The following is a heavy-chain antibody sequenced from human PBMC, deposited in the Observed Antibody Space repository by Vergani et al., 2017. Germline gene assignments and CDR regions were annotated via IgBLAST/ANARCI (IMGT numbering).Heavy chain of an antibody. J-gene: IGHJ5*02. V-gene: IGHV3-23*01. D-gene: IGHD3-3*01. CDR1: GFTFSSYA. Sequence: EVQLLESGGGLVQRGGSLRLSCAASGFTFSSYAMSWVRQAPGQGLEWVSGISGSDGSTYYADSVKGRFTISRDNSKNTLYLQMNSLRAEDTAVYYCAESLRLEWLYGGAGFDPWGQGTLVTVSS. CDR3: AESLRLEWLYGGAGFDP. CDR2: ISGSDGST.